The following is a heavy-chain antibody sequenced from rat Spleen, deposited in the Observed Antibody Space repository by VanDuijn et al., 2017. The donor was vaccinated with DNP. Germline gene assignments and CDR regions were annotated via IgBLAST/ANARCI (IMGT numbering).Heavy chain of an antibody. J-gene: IGHJ1*01. V-gene: IGHV2-15*01. CDR2: IWSGGST. Sequence: QVQLRESGPGLVQPSQTLSLTCTVSGFSLSSYVVSWVRQPPGKGLEWIGAIWSGGSTDYNSALNSRLSISRDTSKSQVLLKMNSLQTEDTAMYFCSRVLYNGYQRHYWSFDFWGPGTMVTVSS. CDR1: GFSLSSYV. CDR3: SRVLYNGYQRHYWSFDF. D-gene: IGHD1-6*01.